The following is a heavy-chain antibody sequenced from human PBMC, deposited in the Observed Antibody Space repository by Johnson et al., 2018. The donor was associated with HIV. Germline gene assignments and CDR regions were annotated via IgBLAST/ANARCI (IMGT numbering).Heavy chain of an antibody. CDR1: GFTLSSYG. CDR3: AASVYYYDSSRYFAFDI. Sequence: QVQLVESGGGVVQPGGSLRLSCAASGFTLSSYGIHWVRQAPGKGLEWVSAISGSGGSTYYADSVKGRFTISRDNSKNTLYLQMNSLRAEDTAVYYCAASVYYYDSSRYFAFDIWGQGTMVTVSS. D-gene: IGHD3-22*01. CDR2: ISGSGGST. V-gene: IGHV3-NL1*01. J-gene: IGHJ3*02.